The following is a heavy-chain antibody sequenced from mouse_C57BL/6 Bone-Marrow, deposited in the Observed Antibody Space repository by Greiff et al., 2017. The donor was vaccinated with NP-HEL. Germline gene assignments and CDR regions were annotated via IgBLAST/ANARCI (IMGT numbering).Heavy chain of an antibody. V-gene: IGHV1-4*01. CDR1: GYTFTSYT. J-gene: IGHJ3*01. D-gene: IGHD3-3*01. Sequence: QVQLKRSGAELARPGASVKMSCKASGYTFTSYTMHWVKQRPGQGLEWIGYINPSSGYTKYNQKFKDKATLTADKSSSTAYMQLSSLTSEDSAVYYCARSDRFAYWGQGTLVTVSA. CDR3: ARSDRFAY. CDR2: INPSSGYT.